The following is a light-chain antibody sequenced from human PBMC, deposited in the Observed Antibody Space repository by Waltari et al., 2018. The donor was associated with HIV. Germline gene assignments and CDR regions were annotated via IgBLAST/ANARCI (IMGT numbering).Light chain of an antibody. Sequence: QSALTQPRSVSGSPGQSVTISCTGTSSDIGYFDYVSWYQQDPGKAPKVIIYEVNQRPSGVPDRFTGSKSGITASLTISGLQGDDEADYYCCSYAGSYTYVFGTGTKVNVL. J-gene: IGLJ1*01. V-gene: IGLV2-11*01. CDR1: SSDIGYFDY. CDR3: CSYAGSYTYV. CDR2: EVN.